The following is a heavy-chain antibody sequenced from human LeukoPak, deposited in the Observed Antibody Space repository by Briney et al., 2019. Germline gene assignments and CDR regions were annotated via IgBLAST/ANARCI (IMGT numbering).Heavy chain of an antibody. CDR2: VIPIFGIA. J-gene: IGHJ4*02. D-gene: IGHD4-23*01. CDR3: AREDYGGNSRANYFDY. V-gene: IGHV1-69*04. CDR1: GGTFSSYA. Sequence: SVKVSCKASGGTFSSYAISWVRQAPGQGLEWMGRVIPIFGIANYAQKFQGRVTITADKSTSTAYMELSSLRSEDTAVYYCAREDYGGNSRANYFDYWGQGTLITVSS.